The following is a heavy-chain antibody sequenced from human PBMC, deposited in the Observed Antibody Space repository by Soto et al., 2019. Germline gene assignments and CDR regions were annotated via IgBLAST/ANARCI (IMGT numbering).Heavy chain of an antibody. Sequence: SETLSLTCAVSGVSFSSGDYYWSWIRQPPGKGLEWIGYIYYSDNTYYNPSLKSRVTISVDTSKNQFSLKLSSVTAADTAVYYCARPLYSYGPMDVWGQGTTVTVSS. CDR3: ARPLYSYGPMDV. CDR1: GVSFSSGDYY. CDR2: IYYSDNT. V-gene: IGHV4-30-4*01. D-gene: IGHD5-18*01. J-gene: IGHJ6*02.